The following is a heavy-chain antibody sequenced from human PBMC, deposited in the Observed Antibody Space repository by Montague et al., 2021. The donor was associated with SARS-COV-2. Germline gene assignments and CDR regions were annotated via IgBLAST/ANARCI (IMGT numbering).Heavy chain of an antibody. CDR3: ARGSYGSGSYHAFDI. Sequence: SETLSLTCTVSGDSFNSPKYYCAWIRQPPGKGLEWIGSSYYSGTTYDNPSLRSQVIMSVDTSKTQFSLKMNSVTAADTAVYYCARGSYGSGSYHAFDIWSQGTVVAVSS. CDR1: GDSFNSPKYY. J-gene: IGHJ3*02. D-gene: IGHD3-10*01. CDR2: SYYSGTT. V-gene: IGHV4-39*01.